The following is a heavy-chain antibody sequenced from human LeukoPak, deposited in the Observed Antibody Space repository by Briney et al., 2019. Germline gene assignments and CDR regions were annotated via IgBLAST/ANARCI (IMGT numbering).Heavy chain of an antibody. CDR1: GGSISSGGYY. Sequence: SQTLSLTCTVSGGSISSGGYYWSWIRQHPGKGLEWIGEINHSGSTNYNPSLKSRVTISVDTSKNQFSLKLSSVTAADTAVYYCARGAFSSIAVAGTLTPFDYWGQGTLVTVSS. CDR3: ARGAFSSIAVAGTLTPFDY. J-gene: IGHJ4*02. V-gene: IGHV4-31*03. CDR2: INHSGST. D-gene: IGHD6-19*01.